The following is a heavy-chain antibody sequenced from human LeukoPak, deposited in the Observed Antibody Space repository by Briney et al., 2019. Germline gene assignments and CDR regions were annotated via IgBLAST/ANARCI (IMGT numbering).Heavy chain of an antibody. V-gene: IGHV3-11*01. Sequence: PGGSLRLSCAASGFNFSDYYMSWIRQAPGKGLEWVSYISSSGFSTYYAGSVKGRFTISRGNARNSLYLQMNSLAPEDTALYYCARGKRRFDYWGQGTLVSVSS. J-gene: IGHJ4*02. CDR3: ARGKRRFDY. CDR1: GFNFSDYY. CDR2: ISSSGFST.